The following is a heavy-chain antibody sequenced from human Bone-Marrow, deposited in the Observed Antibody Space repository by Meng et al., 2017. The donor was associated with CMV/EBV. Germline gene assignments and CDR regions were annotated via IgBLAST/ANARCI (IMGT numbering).Heavy chain of an antibody. CDR2: ISSSSSYT. CDR1: GFTFSRYT. CDR3: ARSARYSSGWSVYYYYGMDV. Sequence: GGSLRLSCAASGFTFSRYTMNWVRQAPGKGLEWVSIISSSSSYTYYADSVKGRFTISRDNAKNSLFLQMNSLRAEDTAVYYCARSARYSSGWSVYYYYGMDVWGQGTTVTVSS. J-gene: IGHJ6*02. D-gene: IGHD6-19*01. V-gene: IGHV3-21*01.